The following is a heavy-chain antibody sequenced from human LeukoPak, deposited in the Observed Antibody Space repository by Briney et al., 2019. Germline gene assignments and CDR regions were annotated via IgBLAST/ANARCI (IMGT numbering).Heavy chain of an antibody. CDR2: IYYSGST. D-gene: IGHD1-26*01. CDR1: GGSIDSYY. Sequence: PSETLSLTCTVSGGSIDSYYWSWIRQPPGKGLEWIGYIYYSGSTNYNPSLKSRVTISVDTSKNQFSLKLSSVTAADTAVYYCARHGSRVLDYWGQGTLVTVSS. CDR3: ARHGSRVLDY. V-gene: IGHV4-59*01. J-gene: IGHJ4*02.